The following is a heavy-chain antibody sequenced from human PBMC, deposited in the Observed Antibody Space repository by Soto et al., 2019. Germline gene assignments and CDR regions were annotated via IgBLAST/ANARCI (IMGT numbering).Heavy chain of an antibody. CDR2: IKSKTDGGTT. V-gene: IGHV3-15*01. Sequence: EVQLVESGGGLVKPGGSLRLSCAASGFTFSNAWMSWVRQAPGKGLEWVGRIKSKTDGGTTDYAAPVKGRFTISRDDSKNTLYLQMNSLKTEDTAVYYCTLRPRHIVVVTALGVDYWGQGTLVTVSS. CDR3: TLRPRHIVVVTALGVDY. D-gene: IGHD2-21*02. J-gene: IGHJ4*02. CDR1: GFTFSNAW.